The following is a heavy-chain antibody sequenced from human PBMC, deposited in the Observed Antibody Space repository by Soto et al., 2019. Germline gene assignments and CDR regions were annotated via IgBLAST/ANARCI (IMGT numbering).Heavy chain of an antibody. D-gene: IGHD1-1*01. Sequence: EVQLVESGGGLVQPGGSLRLSCAASGFTFNSYWMHWVRQVPGEGLVWVSHITSDGSNADYADSVKGRFTISRDNAKNTLYLQMNSLRPEDTAVYYCARDVPGDGIEYWGQGTLVTVSS. CDR2: ITSDGSNA. V-gene: IGHV3-74*01. CDR1: GFTFNSYW. CDR3: ARDVPGDGIEY. J-gene: IGHJ4*02.